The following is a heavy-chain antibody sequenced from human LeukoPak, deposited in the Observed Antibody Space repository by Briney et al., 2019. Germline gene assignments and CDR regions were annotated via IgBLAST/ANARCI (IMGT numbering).Heavy chain of an antibody. J-gene: IGHJ4*02. Sequence: SETLSLTCTVSGGSISSGGYYWSWIRQPPGKGLEWIGYIYHSGSTYYNPSLKSRVTISVDRSKNQFSLKLSSVTAADTAVYYCARGLDAGSSSLDYWGQGTLVTVSS. CDR1: GGSISSGGYY. V-gene: IGHV4-30-2*01. CDR2: IYHSGST. D-gene: IGHD6-6*01. CDR3: ARGLDAGSSSLDY.